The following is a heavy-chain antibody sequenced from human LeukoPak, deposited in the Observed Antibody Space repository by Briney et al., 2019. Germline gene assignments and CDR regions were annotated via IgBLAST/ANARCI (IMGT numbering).Heavy chain of an antibody. Sequence: GGSLRLPCAASGFTFSDYDMHWVRQATGKGLEWVSAIGTAGDTYYTGSVKGRFTISRENAKNSLYLQMNSLRAGDTAVYYCARVAKERVGGVYYFDYWGQGTLVTVSS. CDR2: IGTAGDT. CDR1: GFTFSDYD. V-gene: IGHV3-13*01. CDR3: ARVAKERVGGVYYFDY. J-gene: IGHJ4*02. D-gene: IGHD1-1*01.